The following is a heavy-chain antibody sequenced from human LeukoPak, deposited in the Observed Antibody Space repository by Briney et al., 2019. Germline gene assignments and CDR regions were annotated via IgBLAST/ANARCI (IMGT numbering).Heavy chain of an antibody. V-gene: IGHV3-9*01. CDR1: GFTFDDYA. Sequence: GGSLRLSCAASGFTFDDYAMHWVRQAPGKGLEWVSGISWNSGSIGYADSVKGRFTISRDNAKNSLYLQMNSLRAEDTALYYCAKSDLYRLGELSLNAFDIWGQGTMVTVSS. J-gene: IGHJ3*02. CDR3: AKSDLYRLGELSLNAFDI. CDR2: ISWNSGSI. D-gene: IGHD3-16*02.